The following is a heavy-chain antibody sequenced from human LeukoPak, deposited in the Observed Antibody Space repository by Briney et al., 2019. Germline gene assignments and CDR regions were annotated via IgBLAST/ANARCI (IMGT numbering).Heavy chain of an antibody. CDR1: GFTVSSDS. V-gene: IGHV3-23*01. Sequence: GGSLRLSCTVSGFTVSSDSMSWVRQAPGKGLEWVSVITGSGRATYYADSVKGRLTISRDNSKNTLYLQMNSLRAEDTAVYYCAKVDSGIVATGSPYFDYWGQGTLVTVSS. D-gene: IGHD6-13*01. CDR3: AKVDSGIVATGSPYFDY. CDR2: ITGSGRAT. J-gene: IGHJ4*02.